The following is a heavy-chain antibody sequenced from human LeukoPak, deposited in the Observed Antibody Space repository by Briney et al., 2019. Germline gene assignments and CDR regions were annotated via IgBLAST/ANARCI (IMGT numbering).Heavy chain of an antibody. CDR1: GGTFSSYT. CDR2: IIPILGIA. D-gene: IGHD2-15*01. Sequence: SVKVSCKASGGTFSSYTISWVRQAPGQGLEWMGRIIPILGIANYAQKFQGRVTITADKSTSTAYMELSSLRSEDTAVYYCARAKDVVVAATYDYWGQGTLVTVSS. J-gene: IGHJ4*02. V-gene: IGHV1-69*02. CDR3: ARAKDVVVAATYDY.